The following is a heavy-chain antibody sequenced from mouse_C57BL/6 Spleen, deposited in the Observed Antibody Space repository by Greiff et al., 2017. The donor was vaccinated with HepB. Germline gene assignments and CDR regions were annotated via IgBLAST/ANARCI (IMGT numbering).Heavy chain of an antibody. D-gene: IGHD3-1*01. Sequence: VQLQQSGPELVKPGASVKISCKASGYAFSSSWMNWVKQRPGKGLEWIGRIYPGDGDTNYNGKFKGKATLTADKSSSTAYMQLSSLTSEDSAVYFCARPAPDYFDYWGQGTTLTVSS. CDR1: GYAFSSSW. V-gene: IGHV1-82*01. CDR2: IYPGDGDT. CDR3: ARPAPDYFDY. J-gene: IGHJ2*01.